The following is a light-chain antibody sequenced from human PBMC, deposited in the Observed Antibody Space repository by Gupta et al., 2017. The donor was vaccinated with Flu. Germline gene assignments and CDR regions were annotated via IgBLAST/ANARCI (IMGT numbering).Light chain of an antibody. CDR1: NSNIWNNY. CDR3: GTWDTDLSAVV. Sequence: SNSNIWNNYVSWYQQVPGTAPTFLIYDDYKRPPGIPGRFSGSKSGTSATLAIYEIQPGDEALYFCGTWDTDLSAVVFGGGTKVTVL. J-gene: IGLJ3*02. V-gene: IGLV1-51*01. CDR2: DDY.